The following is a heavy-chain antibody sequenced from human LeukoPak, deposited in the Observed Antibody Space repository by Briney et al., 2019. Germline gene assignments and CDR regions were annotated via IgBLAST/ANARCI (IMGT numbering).Heavy chain of an antibody. CDR1: GFTFSSYG. CDR3: ARAYGSGSYSEAFDY. Sequence: GGSLRLSCAASGFTFSSYGMNWVRQAPGKGLEWVSSISSSSSYIYYADSVKGRFTISRDNAKNSLYLQMNSLRAEDTAVYYCARAYGSGSYSEAFDYWGQGTLVTVSS. CDR2: ISSSSSYI. J-gene: IGHJ4*02. V-gene: IGHV3-21*01. D-gene: IGHD3-10*01.